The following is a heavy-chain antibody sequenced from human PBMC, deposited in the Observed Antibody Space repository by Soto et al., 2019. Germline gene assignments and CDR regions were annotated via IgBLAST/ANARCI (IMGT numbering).Heavy chain of an antibody. CDR3: ARSSIAVAGFDY. Sequence: SETLSPTCTVSGDSISSGDYYWSWIRQPPGKGLEWIGYIYYSGSTYYNPSLKSRVTISVDTSKNQFSLKLSSVTAADTAVYYCARSSIAVAGFDYWAREPWSPSPQ. CDR2: IYYSGST. J-gene: IGHJ4*02. D-gene: IGHD6-19*01. V-gene: IGHV4-30-4*02. CDR1: GDSISSGDYY.